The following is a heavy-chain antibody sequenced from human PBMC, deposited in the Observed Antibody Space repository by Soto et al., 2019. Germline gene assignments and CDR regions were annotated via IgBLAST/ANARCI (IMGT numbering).Heavy chain of an antibody. CDR3: AKALQSSGVNFWSGYYYVMDV. CDR2: ISYDGSNK. D-gene: IGHD6-25*01. CDR1: GFTFSSYG. J-gene: IGHJ6*02. V-gene: IGHV3-30*18. Sequence: GGSLRLSCAASGFTFSSYGMHWVRQAPGKGLEWVAVISYDGSNKYYADSVKGRFTISRDNSKNTLYLQMNSLRAEDTAVYYCAKALQSSGVNFWSGYYYVMDVWGQGTTVTVSS.